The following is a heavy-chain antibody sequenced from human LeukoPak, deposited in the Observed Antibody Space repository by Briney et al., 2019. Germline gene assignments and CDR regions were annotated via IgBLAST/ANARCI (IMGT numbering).Heavy chain of an antibody. CDR3: ARDLVVVASTAQFDY. V-gene: IGHV3-15*07. CDR1: GFTFSNAW. D-gene: IGHD2-15*01. CDR2: IKSKTDGGTT. J-gene: IGHJ4*02. Sequence: GGSLRLSCAASGFTFSNAWMNWVRQAPGKGLEWVGRIKSKTDGGTTDYAAPVKGRFTISRDDSKNTLYLQMNSLKTEDTAVYYCARDLVVVASTAQFDYWGQGTLVTVSS.